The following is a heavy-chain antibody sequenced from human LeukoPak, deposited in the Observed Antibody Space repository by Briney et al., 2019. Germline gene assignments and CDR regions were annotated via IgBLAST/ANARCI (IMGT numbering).Heavy chain of an antibody. CDR3: ARVDLAATLV. J-gene: IGHJ4*02. CDR1: GYTFTGYY. CDR2: IYPDSGGA. D-gene: IGHD2-15*01. V-gene: IGHV1-2*02. Sequence: ASVKVSCKASGYTFTGYYMHWVRQAPGQGLEWMGWIYPDSGGAKYAQKFQDRVTMTRDTSISTAYMELSRLRSDDTAVYYCARVDLAATLVWGQGTLVTVSS.